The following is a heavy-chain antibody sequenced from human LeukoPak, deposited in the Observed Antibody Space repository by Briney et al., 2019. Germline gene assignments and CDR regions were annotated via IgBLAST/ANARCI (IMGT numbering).Heavy chain of an antibody. CDR2: VSGSASNT. D-gene: IGHD4-17*01. CDR1: GLTFHDYA. CDR3: AKGFQTYGELSFDG. V-gene: IGHV3-23*01. Sequence: GGSLRLSCAISGLTFHDYAMTWVRQAPGKGLEWVSTVSGSASNTYYADSVKGRFTISRDNSKNTLYLQMNSLRADDTAVYYCAKGFQTYGELSFDGWGQGTLVAVSS. J-gene: IGHJ4*02.